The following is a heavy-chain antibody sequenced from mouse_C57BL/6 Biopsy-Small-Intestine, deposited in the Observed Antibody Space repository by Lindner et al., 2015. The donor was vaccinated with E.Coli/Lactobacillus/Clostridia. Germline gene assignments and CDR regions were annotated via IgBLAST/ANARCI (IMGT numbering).Heavy chain of an antibody. Sequence: VQLRESGPVLVKPGASVKMSCKASGNTFTDYYMNWVKQSRGKSLEWIGIINPNNGGTSYNQKFMGRATLTVDKSSSTAYMELNSLTSEDSAIYYCAKAGYGYEGFDYWGQGTTLAVSS. CDR2: INPNNGGT. CDR1: GNTFTDYY. D-gene: IGHD2-2*01. J-gene: IGHJ2*01. V-gene: IGHV1-19*01. CDR3: AKAGYGYEGFDY.